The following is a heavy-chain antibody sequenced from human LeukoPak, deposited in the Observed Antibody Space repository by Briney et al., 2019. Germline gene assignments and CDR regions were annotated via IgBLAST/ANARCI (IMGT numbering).Heavy chain of an antibody. CDR3: AKAPSKAVAGGGNYFDY. D-gene: IGHD6-19*01. Sequence: GGSLRLSCAASGFTFSSYAMSWVRQAPGKGLEWVSAISGSGGSTYYADSVKGRFTISRDNSKNTLYLQMNSLRAEDTAVYYCAKAPSKAVAGGGNYFDYWGQGTLVTVSS. V-gene: IGHV3-23*01. CDR2: ISGSGGST. CDR1: GFTFSSYA. J-gene: IGHJ4*02.